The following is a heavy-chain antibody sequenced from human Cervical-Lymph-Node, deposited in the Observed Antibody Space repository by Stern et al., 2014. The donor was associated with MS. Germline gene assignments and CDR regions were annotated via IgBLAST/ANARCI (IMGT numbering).Heavy chain of an antibody. Sequence: VQLVESGGGVVHPGRSLRLSCAASGFTFSSYGMHWVRQAPGKGLEWVAVIWYDGSNKYYADSVKGRFTISRDNSKNTLYLQMNSLRAEDTAVYYCARDGPDSSGYYWFWDYWGQGTLVTVSS. D-gene: IGHD3-22*01. CDR2: IWYDGSNK. CDR1: GFTFSSYG. J-gene: IGHJ4*02. CDR3: ARDGPDSSGYYWFWDY. V-gene: IGHV3-33*01.